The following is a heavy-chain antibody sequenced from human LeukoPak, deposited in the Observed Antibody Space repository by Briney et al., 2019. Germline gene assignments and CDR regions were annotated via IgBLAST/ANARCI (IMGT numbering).Heavy chain of an antibody. CDR3: ARLSGGGSFFDY. CDR2: IYYSGST. CDR1: GGSISSSSYY. D-gene: IGHD2-15*01. Sequence: PSETLSLTCTVSGGSISSSSYYWGWIRQAPGKGLEWIGSIYYSGSTYYNPSLKSRVTISVDTSKNQFSLKLSSVTAADTAVYYCARLSGGGSFFDYWGPGTLVTVSS. J-gene: IGHJ4*02. V-gene: IGHV4-39*01.